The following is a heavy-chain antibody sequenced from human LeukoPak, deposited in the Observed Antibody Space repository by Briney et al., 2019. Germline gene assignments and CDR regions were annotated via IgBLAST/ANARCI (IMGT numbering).Heavy chain of an antibody. J-gene: IGHJ5*02. CDR2: IYYSGST. D-gene: IGHD1-1*01. CDR3: AKGLEERNDCAGRPGFWFDP. CDR1: GGSISSGGYY. V-gene: IGHV4-31*03. Sequence: SQTLSLTCTVSGGSISSGGYYWSWIRQHPGMGLEWIGYIYYSGSTYYDPSHKSRATITVDTTKNQFFLKLSPVTAADTAVYYRAKGLEERNDCAGRPGFWFDPWGQGTLVTVSS.